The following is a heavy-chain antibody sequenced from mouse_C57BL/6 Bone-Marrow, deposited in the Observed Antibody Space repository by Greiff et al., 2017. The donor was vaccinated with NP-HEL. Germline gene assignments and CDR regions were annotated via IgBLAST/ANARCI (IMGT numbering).Heavy chain of an antibody. V-gene: IGHV5-4*01. J-gene: IGHJ3*01. Sequence: EVQGVESGGGLVKPGGSLKLSCAASGFTFSSYAMSWVRQTPEKRLEWVATISDGGSYTYYPDNVKGRFTISRDNAKNNLYLQMSHLKSEDTAMYYCAGYDYDGEAFAYWGQGTLVTVSA. CDR1: GFTFSSYA. CDR3: AGYDYDGEAFAY. CDR2: ISDGGSYT. D-gene: IGHD2-4*01.